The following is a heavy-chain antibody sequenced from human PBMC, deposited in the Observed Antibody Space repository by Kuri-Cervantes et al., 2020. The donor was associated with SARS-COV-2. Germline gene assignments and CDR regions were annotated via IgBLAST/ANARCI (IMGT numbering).Heavy chain of an antibody. Sequence: SVKVSCKASGGTFSSYAIIWVRQAPGQGREWMGGIIPIFGTANYAQKFQGRVIFTADESSSTAYMEVNSLTSEDTAVYFCARSQGYCTANSCSWNWFDPWGQGTQVTVSS. J-gene: IGHJ5*02. CDR2: IIPIFGTA. CDR1: GGTFSSYA. CDR3: ARSQGYCTANSCSWNWFDP. V-gene: IGHV1-69*13. D-gene: IGHD2-8*02.